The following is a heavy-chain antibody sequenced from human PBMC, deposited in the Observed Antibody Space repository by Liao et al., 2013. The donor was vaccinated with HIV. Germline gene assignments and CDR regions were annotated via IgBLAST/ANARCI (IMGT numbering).Heavy chain of an antibody. J-gene: IGHJ6*03. CDR3: ARGLWGSITCEGLVCYYYYYYMDV. CDR1: GGSFSGYY. CDR2: INHSGST. D-gene: IGHD2-2*01. Sequence: QVQLQESGPGLVKPSETLSLTCAVYGGSFSGYYWSWIRQPPGKGLEWIGEINHSGSTDYNPSLKSRVTMSVDTSKNQFSLKLRSVTAADTAVYYCARGLWGSITCEGLVCYYYYYYMDVWGKGTTVTVSS. V-gene: IGHV4-34*10.